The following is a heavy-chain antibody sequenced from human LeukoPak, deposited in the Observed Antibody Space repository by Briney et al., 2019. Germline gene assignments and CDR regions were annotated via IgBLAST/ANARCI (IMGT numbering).Heavy chain of an antibody. CDR3: ARGGSYLSAFDI. CDR2: IYSGGST. CDR1: GFTVSSNY. Sequence: PGGSLRLSCAASGFTVSSNYMSWVRQAPGKGLEWVSIIYSGGSTFYADSVKGRFTISRDNSKNALYLQMNSLRAEDTAVYYCARGGSYLSAFDIWGQGTMVTVSS. V-gene: IGHV3-53*01. J-gene: IGHJ3*02. D-gene: IGHD1-26*01.